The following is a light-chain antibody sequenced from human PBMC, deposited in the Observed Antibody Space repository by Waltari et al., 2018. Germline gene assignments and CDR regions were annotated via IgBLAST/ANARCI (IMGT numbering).Light chain of an antibody. CDR2: RTD. CDR1: DSNIGTNS. J-gene: IGLJ1*01. CDR3: AAWNSGLSVSYV. V-gene: IGLV1-47*01. Sequence: QSVLSQPPSASATPGQRVTISCSGTDSNIGTNSVSCYQHVPGQAPRLLIYRTDQRPSGIPDRFSGSKSGTSASLAITGLRSEDEADYYCAAWNSGLSVSYVFGSGTKVTV.